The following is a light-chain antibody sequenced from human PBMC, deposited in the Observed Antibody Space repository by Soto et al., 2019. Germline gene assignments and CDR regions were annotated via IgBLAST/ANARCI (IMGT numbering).Light chain of an antibody. Sequence: ENLLTQSPGTLSLSPGEGATLSCRASQSVVSNYLAWYQQKPGQAPRLLIYGASSRATGIPDRFSGSGSGTDFTLTISRLEPEDFAMYYCQQYAYSPLTFGGGTKVEIK. CDR3: QQYAYSPLT. J-gene: IGKJ4*01. CDR2: GAS. CDR1: QSVVSNY. V-gene: IGKV3-20*01.